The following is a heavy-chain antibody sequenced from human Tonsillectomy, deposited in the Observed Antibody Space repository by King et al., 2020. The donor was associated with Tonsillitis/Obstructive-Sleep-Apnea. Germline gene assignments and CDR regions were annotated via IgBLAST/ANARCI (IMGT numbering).Heavy chain of an antibody. Sequence: QLVQSEAEVKKPGESLKISWKGSGYSFTNYWIGWVRQMPGKGLQWMGIIHPDDSDTRYSPSFQGQVTISADKSISTAYLQWSSLKASDTAMYYCARHRAGFTDFDYWGQGTLVTVSS. J-gene: IGHJ4*02. CDR3: ARHRAGFTDFDY. V-gene: IGHV5-51*01. CDR1: GYSFTNYW. CDR2: IHPDDSDT. D-gene: IGHD3-16*01.